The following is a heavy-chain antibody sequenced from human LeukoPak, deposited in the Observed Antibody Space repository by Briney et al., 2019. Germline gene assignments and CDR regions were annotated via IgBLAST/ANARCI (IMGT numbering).Heavy chain of an antibody. Sequence: ASVKVSCKASGYTFTDYYMHWVRQAPGQGLEWMGWINPNSGGTNYAQKFQGWVTMTRNTSISTAYMELSSLRSEDTAVYYCARGSRYSSGWPGNYWGQGTLVTVSS. J-gene: IGHJ4*02. CDR2: INPNSGGT. CDR1: GYTFTDYY. V-gene: IGHV1-2*04. CDR3: ARGSRYSSGWPGNY. D-gene: IGHD6-19*01.